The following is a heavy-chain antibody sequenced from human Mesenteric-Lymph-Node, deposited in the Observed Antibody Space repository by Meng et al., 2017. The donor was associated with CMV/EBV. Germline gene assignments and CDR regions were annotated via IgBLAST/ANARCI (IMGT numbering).Heavy chain of an antibody. D-gene: IGHD3-22*01. CDR1: GFTFSSYT. Sequence: GGSLRLSCAASGFTFSSYTMHWVRQAPGKGLEWVAVISYDGRNKHYADSVKGRFTISRDNSKNTLYLQMNSLRAEDTAVYYCANLKGYYYDSSGPYYFDYWGQGTLVTVSS. V-gene: IGHV3-30*04. J-gene: IGHJ4*02. CDR2: ISYDGRNK. CDR3: ANLKGYYYDSSGPYYFDY.